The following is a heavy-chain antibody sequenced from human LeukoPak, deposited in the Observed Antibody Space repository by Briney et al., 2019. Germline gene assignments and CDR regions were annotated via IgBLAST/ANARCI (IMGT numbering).Heavy chain of an antibody. CDR2: ISYSGST. D-gene: IGHD1-26*01. Sequence: SSETLSLTCTVSGGSISSYYWSWIRQPPGKGLEWIGYISYSGSTDYNPSLKSRVTISLDPSKNQFSLRLSSVTAADTAVYYCARETRLHSGSYSNDAFDIWGQGTMVTVSS. V-gene: IGHV4-59*01. J-gene: IGHJ3*02. CDR1: GGSISSYY. CDR3: ARETRLHSGSYSNDAFDI.